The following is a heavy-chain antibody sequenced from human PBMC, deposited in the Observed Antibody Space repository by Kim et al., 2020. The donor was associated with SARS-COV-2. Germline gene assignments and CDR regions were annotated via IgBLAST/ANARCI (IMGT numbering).Heavy chain of an antibody. CDR2: IYYSGGS. Sequence: SETLSLTCTVSGGSMNSRGSYWGWNRHPPGKGLERVGVIYYSGGSHYNESLKSRATISADMAKNQFFLRLTSVTAADTGVYYCARYSDATGYAAFDVWGQGTMVTVSP. J-gene: IGHJ3*01. CDR1: GGSMNSRGSY. D-gene: IGHD3-9*01. CDR3: ARYSDATGYAAFDV. V-gene: IGHV4-39*01.